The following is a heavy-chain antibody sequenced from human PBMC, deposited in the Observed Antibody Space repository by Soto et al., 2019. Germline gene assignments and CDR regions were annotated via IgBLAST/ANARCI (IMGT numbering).Heavy chain of an antibody. Sequence: SVKVSCKASGGTFSSYAISWVRQAPGQGLEWMGGIIPIFGTANYAQKFQGRVTISADESTSTAYMELRSLRSEDTSVHYCASWAGYYYDSSGYYLDAFDIGGQGTMVTVSS. CDR3: ASWAGYYYDSSGYYLDAFDI. CDR1: GGTFSSYA. J-gene: IGHJ3*02. V-gene: IGHV1-69*13. CDR2: IIPIFGTA. D-gene: IGHD3-22*01.